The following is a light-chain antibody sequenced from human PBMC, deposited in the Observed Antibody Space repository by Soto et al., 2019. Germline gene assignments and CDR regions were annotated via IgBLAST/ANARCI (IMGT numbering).Light chain of an antibody. CDR3: QQYNNWPYT. CDR1: QSVSSN. V-gene: IGKV3-15*01. CDR2: DAS. J-gene: IGKJ2*01. Sequence: EIVMTQSPATLSVSPGERAALSCRASQSVSSNFAWYRQKPGQAPRLLIYDASIRATGVPARFSGSASGTDFTLTISSLQSEDFEVYYCQQYNNWPYTFGQGTKLEIK.